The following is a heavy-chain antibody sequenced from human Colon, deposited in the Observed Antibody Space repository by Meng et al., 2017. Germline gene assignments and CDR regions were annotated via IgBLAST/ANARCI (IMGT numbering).Heavy chain of an antibody. CDR3: ASFPPPGKQWLVTDY. V-gene: IGHV4-4*03. Sequence: QGKQQVAGPGLVEPPGTLALNCAVSGGSSSSSNWWSWVRQPPGKGLEWIGEIYHSGSTSYNPSLKSRVAISVDKSRNQFSLKLSSVTAADTAVYYCASFPPPGKQWLVTDYWGQGTLVTVSS. D-gene: IGHD6-19*01. J-gene: IGHJ4*02. CDR1: GGSSSSSNW. CDR2: IYHSGST.